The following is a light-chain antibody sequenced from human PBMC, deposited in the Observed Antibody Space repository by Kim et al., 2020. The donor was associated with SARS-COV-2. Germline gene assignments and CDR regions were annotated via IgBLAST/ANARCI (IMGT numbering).Light chain of an antibody. CDR2: GAS. V-gene: IGKV3-15*01. J-gene: IGKJ1*01. Sequence: EIVMTQSPATLSVSPGERATLSCRASQSVSSNLAWYQQNPGQAPRLLIYGASTRATGIPARFSGSGSGTEFTLTISSLQSEDFTVYYCQQYNNWPPWTFCQGAKVESK. CDR1: QSVSSN. CDR3: QQYNNWPPWT.